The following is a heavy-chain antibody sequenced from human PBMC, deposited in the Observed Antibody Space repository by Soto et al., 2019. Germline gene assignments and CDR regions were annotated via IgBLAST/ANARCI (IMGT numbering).Heavy chain of an antibody. CDR1: GYTFTSYG. Sequence: ASVKVSCKASGYTFTSYGISWVRQAPGQGLEWMGWINPILGIANYAQKFQGRVTITADKSTSTAYMELSSLRSEDTAVYYCARGGRGVVVAATPEFYYYYGMDVWGQGTTVTVSS. J-gene: IGHJ6*02. D-gene: IGHD2-15*01. CDR2: INPILGIA. V-gene: IGHV1-69*10. CDR3: ARGGRGVVVAATPEFYYYYGMDV.